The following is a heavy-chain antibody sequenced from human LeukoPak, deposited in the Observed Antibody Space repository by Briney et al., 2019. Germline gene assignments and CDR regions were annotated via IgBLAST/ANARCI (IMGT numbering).Heavy chain of an antibody. Sequence: SSETLSLTCAVYGGSFSGYYWSWIGQPPGKGLEWIGEINHSGSTNYNPSLKSRVTISVDTSKNQFSLKLSSVTAADTAEYYCARGGHYMDVWGKGTTVTVSS. J-gene: IGHJ6*03. CDR2: INHSGST. V-gene: IGHV4-34*01. CDR1: GGSFSGYY. CDR3: ARGGHYMDV.